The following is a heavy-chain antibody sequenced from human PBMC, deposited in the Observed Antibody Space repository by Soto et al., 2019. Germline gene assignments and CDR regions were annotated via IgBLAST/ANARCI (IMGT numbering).Heavy chain of an antibody. CDR3: ARRGDRAAFDI. D-gene: IGHD2-21*02. J-gene: IGHJ3*02. Sequence: GASVKVSCKASGYTFTSYAMHWVRQAPGQRLEGMGWINAGNGNTKYSQKFQGRVTITRDTSASTAYMELSSLRSEDTAVYYCARRGDRAAFDIWGQGTMVTVSS. CDR1: GYTFTSYA. V-gene: IGHV1-3*01. CDR2: INAGNGNT.